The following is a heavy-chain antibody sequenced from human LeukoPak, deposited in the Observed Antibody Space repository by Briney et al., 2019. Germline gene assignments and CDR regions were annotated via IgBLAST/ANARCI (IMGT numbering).Heavy chain of an antibody. CDR2: ISSSGSTI. V-gene: IGHV3-11*01. Sequence: GGSLRLSCAASGFTFSDYYMSWIRQAPGKGLEWVSYISSSGSTIYYADSVKGRFTISRDNAKNSLYLQMNSLRAEDTAVYYCARALNYYDSSGYEDYWGQGTLVTVSS. CDR1: GFTFSDYY. CDR3: ARALNYYDSSGYEDY. D-gene: IGHD3-22*01. J-gene: IGHJ4*02.